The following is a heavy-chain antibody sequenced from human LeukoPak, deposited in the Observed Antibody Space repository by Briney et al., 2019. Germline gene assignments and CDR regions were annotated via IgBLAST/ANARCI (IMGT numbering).Heavy chain of an antibody. J-gene: IGHJ4*02. CDR3: ARRIQLTYYFDY. CDR2: INHSGIT. V-gene: IGHV4-34*01. D-gene: IGHD5-18*01. Sequence: SETLSLTCAVYGGSLSGYYWTWIRQPPGKGLEWIGDINHSGITSYNTSLKSRVIISVGTSENQFNLNLTSVTAADTAVYYCARRIQLTYYFDYWSQGTLVTVSS. CDR1: GGSLSGYY.